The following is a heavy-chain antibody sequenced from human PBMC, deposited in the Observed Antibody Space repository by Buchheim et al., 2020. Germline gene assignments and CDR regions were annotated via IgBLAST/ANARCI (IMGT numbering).Heavy chain of an antibody. CDR1: GFTFSSYA. Sequence: QVQLVESGGGVVQPGRSLRLSCAASGFTFSSYAMHWVRQAPGKGLEWVAVISYDGSNKYYADSVKGRFTISRDNSKNTLYLQMNSLRAEDTAVYYCARDKLQGIAVAGPLLYWGQGTL. CDR2: ISYDGSNK. CDR3: ARDKLQGIAVAGPLLY. J-gene: IGHJ4*02. V-gene: IGHV3-30-3*01. D-gene: IGHD6-19*01.